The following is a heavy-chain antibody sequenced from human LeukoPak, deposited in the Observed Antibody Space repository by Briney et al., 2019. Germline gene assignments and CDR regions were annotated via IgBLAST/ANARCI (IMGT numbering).Heavy chain of an antibody. V-gene: IGHV4-59*08. CDR3: AGHHPRNTVDF. CDR2: IFDIGSI. D-gene: IGHD2-8*02. CDR1: GGSISSYY. Sequence: SETLSLTCTVSGGSISSYYWSWIRQPPGKGLEWIAYIFDIGSINYNPSLKSRVTISLDTSKNQFSLKLSSVTAADTAVYYCAGHHPRNTVDFWGQGTLVTVSS. J-gene: IGHJ4*02.